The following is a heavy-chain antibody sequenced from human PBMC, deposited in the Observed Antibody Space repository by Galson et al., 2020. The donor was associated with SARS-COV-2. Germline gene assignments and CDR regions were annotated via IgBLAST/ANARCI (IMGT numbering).Heavy chain of an antibody. D-gene: IGHD6-25*01. CDR2: ISVYNGDT. Sequence: ASVKVPCKASGYTFSHHGISWVRQAPGQGLEWMGWISVYNGDTNYAQKFQGRVTMTTDTSTNTAYLDLRSLRSDDTAVYYCAKDPPMRYTSGWYYSMDVWGQGTTVTVSS. CDR3: AKDPPMRYTSGWYYSMDV. CDR1: GYTFSHHG. J-gene: IGHJ6*02. V-gene: IGHV1-18*01.